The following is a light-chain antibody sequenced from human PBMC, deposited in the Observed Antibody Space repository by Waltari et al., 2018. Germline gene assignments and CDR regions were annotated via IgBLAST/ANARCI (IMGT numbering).Light chain of an antibody. CDR2: GVS. Sequence: QSALTQPASVSGSPGQSITISCSGTGSDIGGFNYVSWYQQRPGKAPKLLIYGVSQRPSGVSYRFPGSKSGNRAALTISGLQAEDDSDYYCCSYTTTTTWVFGGGTKLTVL. CDR3: CSYTTTTTWV. V-gene: IGLV2-14*03. CDR1: GSDIGGFNY. J-gene: IGLJ3*02.